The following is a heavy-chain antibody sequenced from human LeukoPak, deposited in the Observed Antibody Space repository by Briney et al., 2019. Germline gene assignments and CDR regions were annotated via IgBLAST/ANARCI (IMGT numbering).Heavy chain of an antibody. CDR3: ARDSSTMEVYFQH. D-gene: IGHD3-10*01. V-gene: IGHV3-53*01. J-gene: IGHJ1*01. Sequence: GGSLRLSCAASGFTVSSNYMSWVRQAPGKGLGWVSVIYSGGSTYYADSVKGRFTISRDNSKNTPYLQMNSLRAEDTAVYYCARDSSTMEVYFQHWGQGTLVTVSS. CDR2: IYSGGST. CDR1: GFTVSSNY.